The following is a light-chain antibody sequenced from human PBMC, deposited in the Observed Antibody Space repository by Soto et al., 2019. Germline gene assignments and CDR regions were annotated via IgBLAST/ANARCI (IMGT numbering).Light chain of an antibody. CDR2: DTS. Sequence: DIQMTQSPSPLPASVGDRVIITCQASQAISNHLNWYQQKPGSAPKLLIYDTSNLETGVPSRFRGSGGGTDFTFTITSLQPEDVAPYFCQQTDKRPLTFGGGTPVDMK. CDR1: QAISNH. V-gene: IGKV1-33*01. CDR3: QQTDKRPLT. J-gene: IGKJ4*01.